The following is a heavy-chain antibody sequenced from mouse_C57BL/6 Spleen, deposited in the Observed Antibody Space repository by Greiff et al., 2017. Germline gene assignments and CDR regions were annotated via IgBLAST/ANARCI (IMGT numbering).Heavy chain of an antibody. CDR2: ISNGGGST. J-gene: IGHJ4*01. Sequence: EVQGVESGGGLVQPGGSLKLSCAASGFTFSDYYMYWVRQTPEKRLEWVAYISNGGGSTYYPATVKGRFTISRDNAKNTLYLQMSRLKSEETAMYYCARRSYYAMDYWGQGTSVTVSS. V-gene: IGHV5-12*01. CDR1: GFTFSDYY. CDR3: ARRSYYAMDY.